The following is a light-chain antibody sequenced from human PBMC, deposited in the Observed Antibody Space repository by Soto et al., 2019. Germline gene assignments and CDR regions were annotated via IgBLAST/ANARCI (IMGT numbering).Light chain of an antibody. CDR1: QGISNY. Sequence: DIQMTQSPSSLSASVGDRVTMTCRASQGISNYLVWYQQQPGKVPKLLIYAASTLHSGVPSRFSGSGSGTDFTLTISSLPPEDVGTYYCQRYDDAPLTLAGGTNVDIK. J-gene: IGKJ4*01. CDR2: AAS. V-gene: IGKV1-27*01. CDR3: QRYDDAPLT.